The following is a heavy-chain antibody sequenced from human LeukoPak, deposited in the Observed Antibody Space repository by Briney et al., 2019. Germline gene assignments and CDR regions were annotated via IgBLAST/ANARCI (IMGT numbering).Heavy chain of an antibody. Sequence: SSETLSLTCTVSGGSISYYYWSWIRQPPGKGLEWIGYIYYSGSTNYNPSLKSRVTISVDRSKNQFSLKLSSVSAADTAVYYCARESECYYGSGSYECRWFDPWGLGTLVTVSS. D-gene: IGHD3-10*01. J-gene: IGHJ5*02. V-gene: IGHV4-59*01. CDR1: GGSISYYY. CDR2: IYYSGST. CDR3: ARESECYYGSGSYECRWFDP.